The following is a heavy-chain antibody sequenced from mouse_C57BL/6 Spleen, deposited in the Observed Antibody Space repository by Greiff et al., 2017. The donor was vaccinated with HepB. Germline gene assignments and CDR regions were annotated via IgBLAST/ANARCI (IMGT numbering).Heavy chain of an antibody. V-gene: IGHV1-55*01. CDR3: ARSGGYSNYVGYAMDY. D-gene: IGHD2-5*01. Sequence: QVQLQQPGAELVKPGASVKMSCKASGYTFTSYWITWVKQRPGQGLEWIGDIYPGSGSTNYNEKFKSKATLTVDTSSSTAYMQLSSLTSEDSAVYYCARSGGYSNYVGYAMDYWGQGTSVTVSS. CDR1: GYTFTSYW. CDR2: IYPGSGST. J-gene: IGHJ4*01.